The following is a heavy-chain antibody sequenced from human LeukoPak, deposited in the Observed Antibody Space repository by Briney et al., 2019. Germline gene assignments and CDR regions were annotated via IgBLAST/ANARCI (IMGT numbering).Heavy chain of an antibody. V-gene: IGHV1-2*02. D-gene: IGHD3-3*01. J-gene: IGHJ6*03. Sequence: GASVKVSCKASGYTFTDYYIHWVRQAPGQGLEWMGWFNPNTGGTTTAPKFRDRVSMTRDPSISTAHMELTRLTSDDTAVYYCAKGGRFLEWLPPYYYYYYYMDVWGKGTTVTVSS. CDR3: AKGGRFLEWLPPYYYYYYYMDV. CDR1: GYTFTDYY. CDR2: FNPNTGGT.